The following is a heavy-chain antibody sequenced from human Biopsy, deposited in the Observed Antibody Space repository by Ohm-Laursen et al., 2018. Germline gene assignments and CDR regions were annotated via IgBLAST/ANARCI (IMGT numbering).Heavy chain of an antibody. CDR1: EFTFSGYS. CDR2: INVYSNKK. V-gene: IGHV3-48*04. Sequence: GSLRLSCAASEFTFSGYSMNWVRQAPGRGLEWVSYINVYSNKKYYADSVKGRFIVSRDNDKNSLYLQMNSLRAEDTAVYYCATSTMVRSSGHAFDIWGQGTVVTVS. D-gene: IGHD3-10*01. J-gene: IGHJ3*02. CDR3: ATSTMVRSSGHAFDI.